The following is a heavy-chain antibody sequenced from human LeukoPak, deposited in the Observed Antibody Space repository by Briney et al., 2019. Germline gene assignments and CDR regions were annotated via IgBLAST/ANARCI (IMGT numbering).Heavy chain of an antibody. CDR2: IGFDADKK. V-gene: IGHV3-33*01. CDR1: GSPFGDFG. CDR3: ARDSAHHYDYPEY. Sequence: GRSLRLPCPRPGSPFGDFGLHGVRQAQGKGRGGLTFIGFDADKKDYADSVKGRFTISRDDSKNILYLHMNSLGVEDTAVYYCARDSAHHYDYPEYWGQGTLVTVSS. D-gene: IGHD3-10*01. J-gene: IGHJ4*02.